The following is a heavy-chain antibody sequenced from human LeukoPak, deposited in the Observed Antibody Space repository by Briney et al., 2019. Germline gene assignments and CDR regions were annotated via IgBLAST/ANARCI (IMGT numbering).Heavy chain of an antibody. CDR2: INHSGST. Sequence: PSETLSPTCAVYGGSFSSYYWSWIRQPPGKGLEWIGEINHSGSTNYNPSLKSRVTISVDTSKNQFSLKLSSVTAADTAVYYCAVSLVGATPFDYWGQGTLVTVSS. CDR1: GGSFSSYY. D-gene: IGHD1-26*01. J-gene: IGHJ4*02. V-gene: IGHV4-34*01. CDR3: AVSLVGATPFDY.